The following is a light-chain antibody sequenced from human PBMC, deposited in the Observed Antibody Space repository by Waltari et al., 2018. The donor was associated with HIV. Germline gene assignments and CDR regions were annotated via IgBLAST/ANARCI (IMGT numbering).Light chain of an antibody. V-gene: IGLV1-44*01. CDR3: AAWDDNMNGWV. CDR1: RSNIASTT. Sequence: QSVLTQPPSASGTPGQRVTISCSGSRSNIASTTVNSYQQLPGTPPKLLIYSNNHRPSGIPDRFSGSKSGTSASLAITGLQSEDEADYYCAAWDDNMNGWVFGGGTKLTVL. J-gene: IGLJ3*02. CDR2: SNN.